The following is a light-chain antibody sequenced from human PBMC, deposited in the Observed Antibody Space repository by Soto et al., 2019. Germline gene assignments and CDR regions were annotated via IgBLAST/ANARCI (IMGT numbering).Light chain of an antibody. CDR1: QSVSID. V-gene: IGKV3-11*01. CDR2: DAS. Sequence: EIVLTQSPATLSLSPGERATVSCRASQSVSIDLAWYQQKRGQAPRLLIYDASSRASGIPARFSGSGSGTDFTLTIRSLEPEDFAVYYCQQGGTTFTFGRGTRLEIK. CDR3: QQGGTTFT. J-gene: IGKJ5*01.